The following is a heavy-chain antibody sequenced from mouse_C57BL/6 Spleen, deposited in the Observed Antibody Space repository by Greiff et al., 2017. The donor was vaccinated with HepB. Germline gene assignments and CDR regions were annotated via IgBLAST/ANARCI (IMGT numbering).Heavy chain of an antibody. D-gene: IGHD2-2*01. CDR3: ARGGYDEGVYYFDY. V-gene: IGHV1-63*01. CDR2: IYPGGGYT. CDR1: GYTFTNYW. J-gene: IGHJ2*01. Sequence: VQLQQSGAELVRPGTSVKMSCKASGYTFTNYWIGWAKQRPGHGLEWIGDIYPGGGYTNYNEKFKGKATLTADKSSSTAYMQFSSLTSEDSAIYYCARGGYDEGVYYFDYWGQGTTLTVSS.